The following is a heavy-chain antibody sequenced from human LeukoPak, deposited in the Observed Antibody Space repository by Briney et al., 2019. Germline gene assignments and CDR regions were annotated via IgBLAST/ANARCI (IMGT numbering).Heavy chain of an antibody. CDR2: IWYDGSNK. Sequence: PGGSLRLSCAASGFTFSSYGMHWVRQAPGKGLEWVAVIWYDGSNKYYADSVKGRFTISRDNSKNTLYLQMNSLRAEDTAVYYCARGYSYGHWYFDLWGRGTLVTVSS. CDR1: GFTFSSYG. CDR3: ARGYSYGHWYFDL. D-gene: IGHD5-18*01. J-gene: IGHJ2*01. V-gene: IGHV3-33*01.